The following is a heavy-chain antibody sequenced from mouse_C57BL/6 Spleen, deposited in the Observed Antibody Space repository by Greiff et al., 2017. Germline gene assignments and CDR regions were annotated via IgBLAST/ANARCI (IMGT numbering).Heavy chain of an antibody. V-gene: IGHV1-50*01. J-gene: IGHJ1*03. D-gene: IGHD1-1*01. CDR3: AIRLITTVVYWYFDV. CDR2: IDPSDSYT. Sequence: QVQLQQPGAVLVKPGASVKLSCKASGYTFTSYWMQWVKQRPGQGLEWIGEIDPSDSYTNYNQKFKCKATLTVDTSSSTAYMQLSSLTSEDSAVYYCAIRLITTVVYWYFDVWGTGTTVTVSS. CDR1: GYTFTSYW.